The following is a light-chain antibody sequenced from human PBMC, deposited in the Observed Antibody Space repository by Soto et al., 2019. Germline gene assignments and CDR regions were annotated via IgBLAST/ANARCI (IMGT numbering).Light chain of an antibody. V-gene: IGKV3-15*01. CDR3: QHYSNWPPWT. J-gene: IGKJ1*01. CDR2: GAS. CDR1: QSVSIN. Sequence: EIVMTQSPATLSVSPGERVTLSCRTSQSVSINLAWYQQKPGQAPRLLIYGASTRATRIPGRFSGSGSGTEFTLTISSLQSEDFAVYYCQHYSNWPPWTFGQGTKVEIK.